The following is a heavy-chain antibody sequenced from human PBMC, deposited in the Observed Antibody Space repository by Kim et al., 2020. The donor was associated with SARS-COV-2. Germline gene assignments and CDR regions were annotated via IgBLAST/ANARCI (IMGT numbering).Heavy chain of an antibody. V-gene: IGHV1-69*13. J-gene: IGHJ5*02. CDR3: ARTGHPRGAGGGADP. CDR1: GGTFSSYA. Sequence: SVKVSCKASGGTFSSYAISWVRQAPGQGLEWMGGIIPIFGTANYAQKFQGRVTITADESTSTAYMELSSLRSEDTAVYYCARTGHPRGAGGGADPWGQGTLVTVSS. D-gene: IGHD3-16*01. CDR2: IIPIFGTA.